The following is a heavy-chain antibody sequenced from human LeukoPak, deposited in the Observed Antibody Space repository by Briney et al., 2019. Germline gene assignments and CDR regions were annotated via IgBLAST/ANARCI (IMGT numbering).Heavy chain of an antibody. V-gene: IGHV3-74*01. D-gene: IGHD3-9*01. CDR2: INSDGSST. CDR1: GFTFSTYW. J-gene: IGHJ4*02. CDR3: ARGPRSFDWLLSSYFDY. Sequence: GGSLRLSCAAFGFTFSTYWMHWVRQAPGKGLVWVSRINSDGSSTSYADSVKGRFTISRDNAKNSLYLQMNSLRAEDTAVYYCARGPRSFDWLLSSYFDYWGQGTLVTVSS.